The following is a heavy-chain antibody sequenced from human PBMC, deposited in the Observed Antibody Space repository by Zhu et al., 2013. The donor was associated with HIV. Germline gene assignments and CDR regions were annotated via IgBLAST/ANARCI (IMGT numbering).Heavy chain of an antibody. J-gene: IGHJ4*02. Sequence: EVQLVESGGGLIQPGESLRLSCAASGFTVSSNYMSWVRQAPGKGLEWVSAIYSGGSTYYADSVKGRFTISRDNSKNTLYLQMNSLRAEDTAVYYCAKCPTYDILTGYFDYWGQGTLVTVSS. D-gene: IGHD3-9*01. CDR1: GFTVSSNY. CDR3: AKCPTYDILTGYFDY. V-gene: IGHV3-66*03. CDR2: IYSGGST.